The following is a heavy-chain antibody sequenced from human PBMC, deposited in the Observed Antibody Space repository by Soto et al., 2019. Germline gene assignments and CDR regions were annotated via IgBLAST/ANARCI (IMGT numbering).Heavy chain of an antibody. CDR3: AAVSSSSWYFGAYYGMDV. V-gene: IGHV1-58*02. D-gene: IGHD6-13*01. J-gene: IGHJ6*02. CDR2: IVVGSGNT. Sequence: QMQLVQSGPEVKKPGTSVKVSCKASGFTFTSSAMQWVRQARGQRLEWIGWIVVGSGNTNYAQKFQERVTITRDMSTSTAYMELSSLRSEDTAVYYCAAVSSSSWYFGAYYGMDVWGQGTTVTVSS. CDR1: GFTFTSSA.